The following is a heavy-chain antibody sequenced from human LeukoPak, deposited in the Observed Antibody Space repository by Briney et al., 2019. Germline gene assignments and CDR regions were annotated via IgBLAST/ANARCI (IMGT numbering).Heavy chain of an antibody. CDR2: ISGSGGST. Sequence: GGSLRLSCAASGFTFSSYWMSWVRQAPGKGLEWVSAISGSGGSTYYADSVKGRFTISRDNSKNTLYLQMNSLRAEDTAVYYCAKTGYYGSGSYRVYYFDYWGQGTLVTVSS. V-gene: IGHV3-23*01. CDR3: AKTGYYGSGSYRVYYFDY. CDR1: GFTFSSYW. J-gene: IGHJ4*02. D-gene: IGHD3-10*01.